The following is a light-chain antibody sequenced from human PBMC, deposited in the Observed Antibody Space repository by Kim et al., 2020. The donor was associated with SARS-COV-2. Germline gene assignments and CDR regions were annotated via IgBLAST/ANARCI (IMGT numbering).Light chain of an antibody. J-gene: IGKJ4*01. CDR2: AAS. V-gene: IGKV1-39*01. CDR3: QQSYSAPLLT. Sequence: DIQMTQSPSSLAASVGDRITITCRASQSINAHLNWYQQKPGKAPKLLIYAASTLQSGVPSRFSGSGSGTDFTLTINSLQPEDFATYYCQQSYSAPLLTFGGGTKVDIK. CDR1: QSINAH.